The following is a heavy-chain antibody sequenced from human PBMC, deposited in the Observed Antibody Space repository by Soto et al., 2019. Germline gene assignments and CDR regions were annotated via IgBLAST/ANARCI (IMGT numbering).Heavy chain of an antibody. CDR2: INPDGSRT. CDR3: ARVAVTTYYFDY. J-gene: IGHJ4*01. Sequence: PGGSLRLSCTASGFTFTNYAMGRALQSPGEGLEWVSRINPDGSRTSYADSVKGRFTISRDNAKNTLYLQMNSLGADDTAVYYCARVAVTTYYFDYWGHGTLVTVSS. V-gene: IGHV3-74*01. D-gene: IGHD4-17*01. CDR1: GFTFTNYA.